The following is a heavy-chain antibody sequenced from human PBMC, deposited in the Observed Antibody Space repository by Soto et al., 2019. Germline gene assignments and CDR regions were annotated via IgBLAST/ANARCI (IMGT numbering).Heavy chain of an antibody. J-gene: IGHJ5*02. Sequence: PSETLSLTCTVSAASISGFYWSWIRKSAGKGLEWIGRIYATGTTDSNPSLKRRVMMSVDRSKEQFSLKLRSVTAADTAVYYCVRDGTKTLRDWFDPWGQGISVTVSS. V-gene: IGHV4-4*07. CDR2: IYATGTT. CDR3: VRDGTKTLRDWFDP. CDR1: AASISGFY. D-gene: IGHD1-1*01.